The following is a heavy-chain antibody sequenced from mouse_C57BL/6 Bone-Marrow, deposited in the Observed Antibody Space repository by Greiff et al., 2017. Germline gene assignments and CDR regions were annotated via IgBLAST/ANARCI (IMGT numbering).Heavy chain of an antibody. CDR3: ARSRAQALMDY. D-gene: IGHD3-2*02. Sequence: QVQLQQSGAELVRPGTSVKVSCKASGYAFTNYLIEWVKQRPGQGLEWIGVINPGSGGTNYTEKFKGKATLTADKSSSTAYLQLSSLTSEDSAFYCCARSRAQALMDYWGQGTSVTVSS. CDR2: INPGSGGT. CDR1: GYAFTNYL. V-gene: IGHV1-54*01. J-gene: IGHJ4*01.